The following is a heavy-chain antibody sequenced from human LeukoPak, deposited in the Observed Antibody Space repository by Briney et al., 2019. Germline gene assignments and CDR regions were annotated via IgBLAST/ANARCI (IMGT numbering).Heavy chain of an antibody. D-gene: IGHD4-23*01. J-gene: IGHJ6*03. Sequence: SETLSLTCAVYGGSFSGYYWSWIRQPPGKGLEWIGEINHSGSTNYNPSLKSRVTISVDTSKNQFSLKLSSVTAADTAVYYCARVSTTVVTPDYYYYMDVWGKGTTVTVSS. V-gene: IGHV4-34*01. CDR2: INHSGST. CDR1: GGSFSGYY. CDR3: ARVSTTVVTPDYYYYMDV.